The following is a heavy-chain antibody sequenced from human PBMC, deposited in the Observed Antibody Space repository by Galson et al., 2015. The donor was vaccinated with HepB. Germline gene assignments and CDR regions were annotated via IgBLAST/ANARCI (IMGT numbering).Heavy chain of an antibody. CDR1: GFVFSAYS. D-gene: IGHD1-14*01. V-gene: IGHV3-48*01. CDR2: IYRNGLTI. J-gene: IGHJ4*02. CDR3: ARDSGITGADDY. Sequence: SLRLSCAASGFVFSAYSMTWVRQAPGKGLEWVSYIYRNGLTIYYADSVKGRFTISRDNAKNSPYLQMNSLRAEDTAVYYCARDSGITGADDYWGQGTLVTVSS.